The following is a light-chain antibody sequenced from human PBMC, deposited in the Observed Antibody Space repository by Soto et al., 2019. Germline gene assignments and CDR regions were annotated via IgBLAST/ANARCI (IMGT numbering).Light chain of an antibody. V-gene: IGKV1-5*03. J-gene: IGKJ5*01. CDR3: QQYSVYPIT. CDR1: QSISSW. Sequence: DIQMTQSPSTLSASVGDRVTITCRASQSISSWLAWYQQKPGKAPKSLIYKASSLESGVPSRFSGGGSGTEFTLTISSLQPDDFATYDCQQYSVYPITFGQGTRLEIQ. CDR2: KAS.